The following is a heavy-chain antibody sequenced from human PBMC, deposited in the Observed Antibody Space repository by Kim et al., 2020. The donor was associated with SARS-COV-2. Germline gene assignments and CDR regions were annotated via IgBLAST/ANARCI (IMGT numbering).Heavy chain of an antibody. CDR1: GYTVTYSY. CDR3: AIVDFYYDAGYFKY. V-gene: IGHV3-66*01. D-gene: IGHD3-22*01. CDR2: IYSGGNT. J-gene: IGHJ1*01. Sequence: GGSLRLSCAASGYTVTYSYMGWVRQAPGKGLEWVSFIYSGGNTISADSVKGRLIISRDHSKTTLYLQMNSLSAEDTAFYYCAIVDFYYDAGYFKYWGQ.